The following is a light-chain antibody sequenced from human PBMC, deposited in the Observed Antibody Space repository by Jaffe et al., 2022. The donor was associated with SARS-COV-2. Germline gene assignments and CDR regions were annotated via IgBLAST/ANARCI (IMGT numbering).Light chain of an antibody. Sequence: DIVMTQSPDSLAVSLGERATINCKSSQSVLYSSNNKNYIAWYQQKPGQPPKLFMYWASTRESGVPDRFSGSGSGTDFTLTISSLQAEDVAVYYCQQYYSTPTFGQGTRLEIK. J-gene: IGKJ5*01. CDR3: QQYYSTPT. CDR2: WAS. V-gene: IGKV4-1*01. CDR1: QSVLYSSNNKNY.